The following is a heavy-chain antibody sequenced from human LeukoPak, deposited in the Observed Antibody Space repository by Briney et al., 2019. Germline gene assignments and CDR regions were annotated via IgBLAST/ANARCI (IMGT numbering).Heavy chain of an antibody. V-gene: IGHV4-38-2*02. CDR1: GYSISSGYY. CDR2: IYTSGST. D-gene: IGHD3-22*01. J-gene: IGHJ3*02. Sequence: PSETLSLTCAVSGYSISSGYYWGWIRQPPGKGLEWIGRIYTSGSTNYNPSLKSRVTISVDTSKNQFSLKLSSVTAADTAVYYCARENSSGYYFPDAFDIWGQGTMVTVSS. CDR3: ARENSSGYYFPDAFDI.